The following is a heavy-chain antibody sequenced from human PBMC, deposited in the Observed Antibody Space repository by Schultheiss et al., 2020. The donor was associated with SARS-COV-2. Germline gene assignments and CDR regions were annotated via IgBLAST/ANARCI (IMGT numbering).Heavy chain of an antibody. D-gene: IGHD4-17*01. V-gene: IGHV4-30-4*01. CDR1: GGSISSGDYY. CDR2: IYHSGST. Sequence: SQTLSLTCTVSGGSISSGDYYWSWIRQPPGKGLEWIGYIYHSGSTYYNPSLKSRVTISVDTSKNQFSLKLSSVTAADTAVYYCARADYDYYYYGMDVWGQGTMVTVSS. CDR3: ARADYDYYYYGMDV. J-gene: IGHJ6*02.